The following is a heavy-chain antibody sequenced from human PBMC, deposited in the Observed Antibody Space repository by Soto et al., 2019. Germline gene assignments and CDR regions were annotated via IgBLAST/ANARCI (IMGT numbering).Heavy chain of an antibody. CDR2: IYPGDSDT. CDR1: GYSFTSYW. D-gene: IGHD2-2*01. V-gene: IGHV5-51*01. J-gene: IGHJ3*02. CDR3: ATDPWNCSSTSCRDAFDI. Sequence: GESLKISCKGSGYSFTSYWIGWVRQMPGKGLEWMGIIYPGDSDTRYSPSFQGQVTISADKSISTAYLQWSSLKASDTAMYYCATDPWNCSSTSCRDAFDIWGQGXMVTV.